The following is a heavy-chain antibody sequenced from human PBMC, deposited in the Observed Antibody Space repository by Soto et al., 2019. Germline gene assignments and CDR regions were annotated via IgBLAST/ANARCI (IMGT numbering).Heavy chain of an antibody. Sequence: PSGAVSVTCAVYGGSFSGYYWSWIRQPPGKGLEWIGEINHSGSTNYNPSLKSRVTISVDTSKNQFSLKLSSVTAADTAVYCCKSGDYSFDYWGQGTLVTVSS. J-gene: IGHJ4*02. CDR1: GGSFSGYY. CDR3: KSGDYSFDY. V-gene: IGHV4-34*01. CDR2: INHSGST. D-gene: IGHD4-17*01.